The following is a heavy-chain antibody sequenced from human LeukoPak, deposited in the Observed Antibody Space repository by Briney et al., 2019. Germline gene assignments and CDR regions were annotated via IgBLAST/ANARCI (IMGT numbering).Heavy chain of an antibody. CDR3: ARVRSDTSGWYHFVY. CDR2: IYGDGRT. J-gene: IGHJ4*02. D-gene: IGHD6-19*01. Sequence: PGGSLRLSCAASGITVSNNYMSWVRQAPGKGLEWASIIYGDGRTYYADSVKGRFTISRDNSKNTLYLQMNSLRPEDTAVYYCARVRSDTSGWYHFVYWRQGTLVTVSS. V-gene: IGHV3-53*01. CDR1: GITVSNNY.